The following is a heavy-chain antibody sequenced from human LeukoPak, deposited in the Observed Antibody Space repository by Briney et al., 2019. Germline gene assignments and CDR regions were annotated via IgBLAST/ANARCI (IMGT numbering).Heavy chain of an antibody. J-gene: IGHJ4*02. V-gene: IGHV4-39*01. CDR2: IYYSGST. CDR1: GGSISSSSYY. Sequence: SETLSLTCTVSGGSISSSSYYWGWIRQPPGKGLEWIGSIYYSGSTHYNPSLKSRVTISVDTSKNQFSLKLSSVTAADTAVYYCARQDGDYPNDYWGQGTLVTVSS. D-gene: IGHD4-17*01. CDR3: ARQDGDYPNDY.